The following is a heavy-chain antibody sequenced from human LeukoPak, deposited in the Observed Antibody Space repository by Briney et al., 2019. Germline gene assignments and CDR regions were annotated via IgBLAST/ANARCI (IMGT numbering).Heavy chain of an antibody. J-gene: IGHJ6*02. CDR1: GFTFSSYS. D-gene: IGHD2-2*01. CDR2: ISSSSYI. V-gene: IGHV3-21*01. Sequence: GGSLRLSCAASGFTFSSYSMNWVRQAPGKGLEWVSSISSSSYIYYADSVKGRFTISRDNAKNSLYLQMNSLRAEDTAVYYCARLLSVIGSTSFYGMDVWGQGTTVTVSS. CDR3: ARLLSVIGSTSFYGMDV.